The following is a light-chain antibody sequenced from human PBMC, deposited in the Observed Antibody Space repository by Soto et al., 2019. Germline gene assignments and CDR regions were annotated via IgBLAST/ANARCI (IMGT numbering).Light chain of an antibody. CDR3: LEYNSYPRT. CDR2: DAS. J-gene: IGKJ1*01. V-gene: IGKV1-16*02. CDR1: QDITNS. Sequence: DIQMTQSPSSLSASVGDRVTITCRASQDITNSLDWFQQRPGKAPKTLIYDASRLHSGVPSKFSGSGSGTDFTLTISSLQPEDFAPYYCLEYNSYPRTFGPGTKVDI.